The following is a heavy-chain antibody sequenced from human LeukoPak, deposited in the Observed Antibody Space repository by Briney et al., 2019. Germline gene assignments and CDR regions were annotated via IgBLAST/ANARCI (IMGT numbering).Heavy chain of an antibody. CDR3: ARDDALVATGSFDY. V-gene: IGHV1-18*01. Sequence: ASVKVSCKASGYTFTSYGINWVRQAPGQGLEWMGWISAYNGNTNYAQKLQSRVTMTTDTSTSTAYMELRSLRSDDTAVYYCARDDALVATGSFDYWGQGTLVTVSS. J-gene: IGHJ4*02. D-gene: IGHD5-12*01. CDR2: ISAYNGNT. CDR1: GYTFTSYG.